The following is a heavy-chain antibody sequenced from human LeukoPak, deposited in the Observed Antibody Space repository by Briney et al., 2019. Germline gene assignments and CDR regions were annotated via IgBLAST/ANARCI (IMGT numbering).Heavy chain of an antibody. Sequence: GGSLRLSCAASGFTFSSYSMNWVRQAPGKGLEWVSSISSSSSYIYYADSVKGRFTISRDNAKNSLYLQMNSLRAEDTAVYYCVRDLQGREATAMGDYWGQGARVIVSS. CDR2: ISSSSSYI. CDR3: VRDLQGREATAMGDY. J-gene: IGHJ4*02. D-gene: IGHD5-18*01. CDR1: GFTFSSYS. V-gene: IGHV3-21*01.